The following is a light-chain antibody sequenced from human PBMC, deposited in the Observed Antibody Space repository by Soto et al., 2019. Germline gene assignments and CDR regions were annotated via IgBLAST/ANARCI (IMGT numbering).Light chain of an antibody. CDR2: GAS. V-gene: IGKV3-20*01. CDR3: QQYGSSPPSWT. Sequence: ETVLTQSPGTLSLSPGERATLSCRASQSVSSSYLAWYQQKPGQAPRLLIYGASSRATGIPDRFSGSGSGTDITLTISRLEPEDFAVYYCQQYGSSPPSWTFGQGTKVEIK. J-gene: IGKJ1*01. CDR1: QSVSSSY.